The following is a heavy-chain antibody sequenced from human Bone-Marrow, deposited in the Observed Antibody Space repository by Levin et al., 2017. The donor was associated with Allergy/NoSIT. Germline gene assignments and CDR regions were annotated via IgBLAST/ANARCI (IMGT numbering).Heavy chain of an antibody. J-gene: IGHJ3*01. Sequence: PSETLSLTCTVSGGSISDYYWSWIRQPPGKGLEWIGYIYYSGSTNSNPSLKSRVTISVDRSKNHFSLKLSSVTAADTAVYYCARGVLRGGSSGYAHWGQGTMVTVSS. D-gene: IGHD3-22*01. CDR2: IYYSGST. V-gene: IGHV4-59*01. CDR1: GGSISDYY. CDR3: ARGVLRGGSSGYAH.